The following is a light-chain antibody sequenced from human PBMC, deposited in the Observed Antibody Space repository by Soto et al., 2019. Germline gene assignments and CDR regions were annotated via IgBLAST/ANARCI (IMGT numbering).Light chain of an antibody. CDR3: HQYNNSPFT. CDR1: QSVSTN. Sequence: EIVMTQSPATLSVSPGERVTLSCRASQSVSTNLAWYQQNPGQAPRLLIFRASTRATGVPGRFSGSGSGTEFTLTISSLQSEDFAVYHCHQYNNSPFTFGGGTKVEI. J-gene: IGKJ4*01. V-gene: IGKV3-15*01. CDR2: RAS.